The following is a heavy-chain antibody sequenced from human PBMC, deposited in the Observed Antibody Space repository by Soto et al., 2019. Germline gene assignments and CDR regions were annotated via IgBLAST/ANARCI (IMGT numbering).Heavy chain of an antibody. CDR3: AVFGGGGSPVYSYYYMDV. D-gene: IGHD2-15*01. CDR1: GFTFSSYA. V-gene: IGHV3-23*01. J-gene: IGHJ6*03. Sequence: PGGSLRLSCAASGFTFSSYAMSWVRQAPGKGLEWVSAISGSGGSTYYADSVKGRFTISRDNSKNTLYLQMNSLRAEDTAVYYCAVFGGGGSPVYSYYYMDVWGKGTTVTVS. CDR2: ISGSGGST.